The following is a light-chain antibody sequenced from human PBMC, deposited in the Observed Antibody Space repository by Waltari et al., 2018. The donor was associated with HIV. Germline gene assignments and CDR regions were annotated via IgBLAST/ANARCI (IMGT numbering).Light chain of an antibody. CDR1: NSNVGKNY. CDR3: ASWDDALSSWL. V-gene: IGLV1-47*01. CDR2: RNV. J-gene: IGLJ6*01. Sequence: QSGLRQPPSTSRPPGQRVVISCSGSNSNVGKNYVSWFQQLPGAAPRLLIYRNVRLPSGVPDRFPSAKSGSSASLVISGLRSDDEAEYFCASWDDALSSWLFGGGTKLTVL.